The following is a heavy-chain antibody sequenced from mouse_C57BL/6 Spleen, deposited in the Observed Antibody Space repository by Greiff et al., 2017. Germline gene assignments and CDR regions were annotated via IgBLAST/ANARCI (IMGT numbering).Heavy chain of an antibody. V-gene: IGHV3-6*01. CDR1: GYSITSGYY. CDR3: ARDQVVHAMDY. J-gene: IGHJ4*01. Sequence: EVQLVESGPGLVKPSQSLSLTCSVTGYSITSGYYWNWIRQFPGNKLEWMGYISYDGSNNYNPSLKNRISITRDTSKNQIFLKLNSVTTEDTATYDCARDQVVHAMDYWGQGTSVTVSS. CDR2: ISYDGSN. D-gene: IGHD1-1*01.